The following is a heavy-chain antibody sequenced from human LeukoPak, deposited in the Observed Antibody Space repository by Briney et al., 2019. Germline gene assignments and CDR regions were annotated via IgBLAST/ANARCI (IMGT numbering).Heavy chain of an antibody. J-gene: IGHJ4*02. CDR3: AKDGPYYDYVWGS. CDR1: GFTFRTYA. CDR2: ISGSGGST. D-gene: IGHD3-16*01. V-gene: IGHV3-23*01. Sequence: GGSLRLSCKASGFTFRTYAMSWVRQAPGKGLEWVSAISGSGGSTYYADSVKGRFTISRDNSKNTLYLQMNSLRAEDTAVYYCAKDGPYYDYVWGSWGQGTLVTVSS.